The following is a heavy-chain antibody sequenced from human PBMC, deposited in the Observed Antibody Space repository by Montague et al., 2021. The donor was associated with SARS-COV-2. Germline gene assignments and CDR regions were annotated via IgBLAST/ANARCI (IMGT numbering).Heavy chain of an antibody. CDR3: ARDISSRFLIAAVSNWFDP. CDR2: IYYSGST. CDR1: GGSISSSSYY. D-gene: IGHD6-13*01. V-gene: IGHV4-39*07. J-gene: IGHJ5*02. Sequence: SETLSLTCTVSGGSISSSSYYWGWIRQPPGKGLEWIGSIYYSGSTYYNPSLKSRVTISVDTSKNQFSLKLSSVTAADTAVYYCARDISSRFLIAAVSNWFDPWGQGTLVTVS.